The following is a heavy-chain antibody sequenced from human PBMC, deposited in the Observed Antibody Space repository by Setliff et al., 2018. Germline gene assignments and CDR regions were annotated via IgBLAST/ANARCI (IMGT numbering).Heavy chain of an antibody. CDR2: SRNKVSGYIM. CDR1: GFIFSDYS. CDR3: ARDVGWTY. Sequence: GGSLRLSCATSGFIFSDYSMDWVRQAPGKGLEWVGRSRNKVSGYIMEYAASVKGRFTISRDDSKNSVFLQMNSLKMEDTAVYYCARDVGWTYWGQGTLVTVSS. D-gene: IGHD2-15*01. J-gene: IGHJ4*02. V-gene: IGHV3-72*01.